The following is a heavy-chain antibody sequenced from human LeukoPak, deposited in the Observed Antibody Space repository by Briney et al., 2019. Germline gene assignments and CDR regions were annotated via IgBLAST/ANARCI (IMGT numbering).Heavy chain of an antibody. D-gene: IGHD3-10*01. J-gene: IGHJ4*02. Sequence: SETLSLTCTVSGGSISSHYWSWIRQPPGKGLEWIGYIYYSGSTYYNPSLKSRVTISVDTSKNQFSLKLSSVTAADTAVYYCARGSYGSGSYYKKEYYFDYWGQGTLVTVSS. CDR1: GGSISSHY. V-gene: IGHV4-59*11. CDR3: ARGSYGSGSYYKKEYYFDY. CDR2: IYYSGST.